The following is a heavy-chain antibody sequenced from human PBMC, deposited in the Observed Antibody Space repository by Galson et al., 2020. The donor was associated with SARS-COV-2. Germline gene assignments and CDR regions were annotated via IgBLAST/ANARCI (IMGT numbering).Heavy chain of an antibody. CDR3: AKQGHALALYYFDY. Sequence: SCAASGFTFSSYGMHWVRQAPGKGLEWVAVIWYDGSNKYYADSVKGRFTISRDNSKNTIYLQMVSLRAEDTAVYYCAKQGHALALYYFDYWGQGTLVTVSS. CDR1: GFTFSSYG. CDR2: IWYDGSNK. D-gene: IGHD5-12*01. V-gene: IGHV3-33*06. J-gene: IGHJ4*02.